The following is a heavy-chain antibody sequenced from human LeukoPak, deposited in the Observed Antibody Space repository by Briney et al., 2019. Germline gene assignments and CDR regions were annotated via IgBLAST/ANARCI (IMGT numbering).Heavy chain of an antibody. CDR3: ARSYGSGSFWFDP. CDR2: IYPCDSDT. V-gene: IGHV5-51*01. D-gene: IGHD3-10*01. J-gene: IGHJ5*02. CDR1: GDSFTSYW. Sequence: GESLKISCNGSGDSFTSYWIGWVRQMPGKGLEWMGIIYPCDSDTRYSPSFQGQVTISADKSNSTAYLQWSRLKASDTAMYYCARSYGSGSFWFDPWGQGTLVTVSS.